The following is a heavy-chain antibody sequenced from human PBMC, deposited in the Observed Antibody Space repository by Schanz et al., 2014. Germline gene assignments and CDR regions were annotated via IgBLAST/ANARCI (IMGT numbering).Heavy chain of an antibody. Sequence: EVQLVESGGGLVQPGGSLRLSCAASGFSVGNKYMNWVRQAPGKGLEWVSYVSRSTPDIYYADSVKGRFTMSRDNAKNSVFLQMNSLRAEDTAVYYCLAPDYGMDVWGQGTTVTVSS. CDR2: VSRSTPDI. V-gene: IGHV3-48*01. CDR3: LAPDYGMDV. J-gene: IGHJ6*02. CDR1: GFSVGNKY.